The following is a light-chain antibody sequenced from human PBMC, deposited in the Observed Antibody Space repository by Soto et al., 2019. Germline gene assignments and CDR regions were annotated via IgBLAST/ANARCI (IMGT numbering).Light chain of an antibody. CDR1: QSVSSY. CDR2: DAS. CDR3: QQRSNWPLT. V-gene: IGKV3-11*01. J-gene: IGKJ5*01. Sequence: EIVLTQSPATLSLSPGESATLSCRASQSVSSYLAWYQQKPGQAPRLLIYDASNRATGIPARFSGSGSGTDFTLTISSREPADFAVYYCQQRSNWPLTFGQGTRLEI.